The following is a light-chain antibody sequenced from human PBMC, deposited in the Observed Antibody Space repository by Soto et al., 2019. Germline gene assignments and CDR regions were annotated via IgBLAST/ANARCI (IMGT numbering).Light chain of an antibody. CDR1: SSDVGGYNY. CDR2: EVS. J-gene: IGLJ1*01. V-gene: IGLV2-8*01. Sequence: QSVLTQPRSASGSPGQSVTISCTGTSSDVGGYNYVSWYQQHPGKAPKLMIYEVSKRPSGVPDRFSGSKSGNTASLTVSGLQAEDEVDYYCSSYAGSNNYVFGTGTKVTVL. CDR3: SSYAGSNNYV.